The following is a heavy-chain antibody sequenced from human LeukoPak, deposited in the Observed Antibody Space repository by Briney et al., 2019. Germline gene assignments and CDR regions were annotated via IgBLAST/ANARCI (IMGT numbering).Heavy chain of an antibody. CDR2: IYYSGST. D-gene: IGHD5-24*01. V-gene: IGHV4-39*01. J-gene: IGHJ6*02. CDR3: ATLSDGYGYYYYGMDV. CDR1: GGSISSTTYY. Sequence: SETLSLTCTVSGGSISSTTYYWGWIRQPPGKGPEWIGSIYYSGSTYYNPSLKSRVTISVDTSKDQFSLKLSSVTAADTAVYYCATLSDGYGYYYYGMDVWGQGTTVTVSS.